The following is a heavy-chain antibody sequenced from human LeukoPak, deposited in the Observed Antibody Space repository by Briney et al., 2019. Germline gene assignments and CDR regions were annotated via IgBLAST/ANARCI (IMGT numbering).Heavy chain of an antibody. CDR1: GFTFSNYW. CDR2: ISYDGSNK. V-gene: IGHV3-30*03. Sequence: GGSLRLSCAASGFTFSNYWMNWVRQAPGKGLEWVAVISYDGSNKYYADSVKGRFTISRDNSKNTLYLQMNSLRAEDTAVYHCARSDSGWYYWGQGALVTVSS. D-gene: IGHD6-19*01. CDR3: ARSDSGWYY. J-gene: IGHJ4*02.